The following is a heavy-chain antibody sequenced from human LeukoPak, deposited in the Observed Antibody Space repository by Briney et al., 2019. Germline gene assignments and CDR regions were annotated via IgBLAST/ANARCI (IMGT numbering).Heavy chain of an antibody. CDR3: ASRAYSRLDAFDI. CDR1: GGSISRYY. Sequence: PSETLSLTCTVSGGSISRYYWSWVRQPPGKGLEWIGYIYYCGSTNYNPSLMSRVTISLETSKNQFSLKLSSVTAADTAVYYCASRAYSRLDAFDIWGQGTMVTVSS. V-gene: IGHV4-59*08. D-gene: IGHD3-16*01. CDR2: IYYCGST. J-gene: IGHJ3*02.